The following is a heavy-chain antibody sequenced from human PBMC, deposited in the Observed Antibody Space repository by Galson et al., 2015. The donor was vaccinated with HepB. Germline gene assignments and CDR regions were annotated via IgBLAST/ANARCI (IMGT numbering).Heavy chain of an antibody. CDR2: IYYSGST. J-gene: IGHJ3*02. D-gene: IGHD6-13*01. CDR1: GGSISSSSYY. Sequence: SETPSLTCTVSGGSISSSSYYWGWIRQPPGKGLEWIGSIYYSGSTYYNPSLKSRVTISVDTSKNQFSLKLSSVTAADTAVYYCARLLSAGTGAFDIWGQGTMVTVSS. CDR3: ARLLSAGTGAFDI. V-gene: IGHV4-39*01.